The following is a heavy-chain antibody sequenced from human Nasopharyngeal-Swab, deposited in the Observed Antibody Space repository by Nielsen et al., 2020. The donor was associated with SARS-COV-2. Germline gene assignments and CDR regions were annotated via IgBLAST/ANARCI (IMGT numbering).Heavy chain of an antibody. Sequence: KVSCKGSGYSFTSYWIGWVRQMPGKGLEWMGIIYPGDSDTRYSPSFQGQVTISADKSISTAYLQWSGLKASDTAMYYCARSGLVGATFFDYWGQGTLVTVSS. D-gene: IGHD1-26*01. CDR2: IYPGDSDT. CDR1: GYSFTSYW. J-gene: IGHJ4*02. CDR3: ARSGLVGATFFDY. V-gene: IGHV5-51*01.